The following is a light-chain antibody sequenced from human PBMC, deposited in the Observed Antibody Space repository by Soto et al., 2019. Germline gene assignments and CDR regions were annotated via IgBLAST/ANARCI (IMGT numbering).Light chain of an antibody. Sequence: QSVLTQPPSASGTPGQTVTISSSGSTSNIGRNFVFWYKQLPEAAPTLLIYRNNQRPSGVPDRVSGSKSGTSASLAISGLRSEDEADYYCATWDDSLSGVVFGGGTKLTVL. J-gene: IGLJ2*01. CDR1: TSNIGRNF. CDR2: RNN. V-gene: IGLV1-47*01. CDR3: ATWDDSLSGVV.